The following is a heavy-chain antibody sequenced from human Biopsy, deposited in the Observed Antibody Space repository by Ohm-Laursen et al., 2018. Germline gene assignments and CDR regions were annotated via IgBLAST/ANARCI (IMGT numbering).Heavy chain of an antibody. Sequence: ASVKVSCKASGDTFNKYGIFWVRQAPGQGLEWMGWVNPNSGATNYAQKFQGRVTMTSDTSISTAYIELRRLISDDTAVYFCARDRMVTIITLVRADTFDIWGQGTLVTVSS. CDR1: GDTFNKYG. CDR3: ARDRMVTIITLVRADTFDI. CDR2: VNPNSGAT. D-gene: IGHD3-10*01. J-gene: IGHJ4*02. V-gene: IGHV1-2*02.